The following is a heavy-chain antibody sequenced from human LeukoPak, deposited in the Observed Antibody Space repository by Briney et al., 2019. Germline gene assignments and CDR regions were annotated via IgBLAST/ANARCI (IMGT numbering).Heavy chain of an antibody. Sequence: ASVKASCKASGYTFTGYYMHLVRQAPGQGLEWMGWINPNSGGTNYAQKFQGRVTMTRDTSISTAYMELSRLRSDDTAVYYCARWKEYEEGFEYWGQGTLVTVSS. CDR2: INPNSGGT. D-gene: IGHD2/OR15-2a*01. CDR1: GYTFTGYY. CDR3: ARWKEYEEGFEY. J-gene: IGHJ4*02. V-gene: IGHV1-2*02.